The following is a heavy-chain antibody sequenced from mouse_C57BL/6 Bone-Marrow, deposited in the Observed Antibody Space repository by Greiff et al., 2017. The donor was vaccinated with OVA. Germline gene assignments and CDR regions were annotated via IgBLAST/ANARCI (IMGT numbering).Heavy chain of an antibody. CDR3: TTSGNRDY. CDR1: GFNIKDDY. CDR2: IDPENGDT. Sequence: EVQLVESGAELVRPGASVKLSCTASGFNIKDDYMHWVKQRPEQGLEWIGWIDPENGDTEYASKFQGKATITADTSSNTAYLQLSSLTSEDTAVYYCTTSGNRDYWGQGTTLTVSS. D-gene: IGHD1-3*01. V-gene: IGHV14-4*01. J-gene: IGHJ2*01.